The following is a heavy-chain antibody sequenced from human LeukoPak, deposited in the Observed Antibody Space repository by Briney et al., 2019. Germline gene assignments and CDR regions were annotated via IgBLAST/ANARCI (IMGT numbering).Heavy chain of an antibody. CDR3: AKDHEWLALMYYFDY. V-gene: IGHV3-30*18. D-gene: IGHD6-19*01. CDR2: ISYDGSNK. CDR1: GFTFSSYG. Sequence: GGSLRLSCAASGFTFSSYGMHWVRQAPGKGLEWVAAISYDGSNKYYADSVKGRFTISRDNSKNTLYLQMNSLRAEDTAVYYCAKDHEWLALMYYFDYWGQGTLVTVSS. J-gene: IGHJ4*02.